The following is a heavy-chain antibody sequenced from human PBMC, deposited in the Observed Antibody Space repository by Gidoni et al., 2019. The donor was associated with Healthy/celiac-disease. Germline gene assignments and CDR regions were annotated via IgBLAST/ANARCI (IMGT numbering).Heavy chain of an antibody. CDR2: ISSSISYI. J-gene: IGHJ4*02. D-gene: IGHD1-26*01. CDR1: GFTVSSYS. V-gene: IGHV3-21*01. Sequence: EVQLVESGGGLVKPGGSLRLSCAASGFTVSSYSLNWVRQAPGKGLAWVSSISSSISYIYYADSVKGRFTISRDNAKNSLYLQMNSLRAEDTAVYYCARGRTWELPGLADYWGQGTLVTVSS. CDR3: ARGRTWELPGLADY.